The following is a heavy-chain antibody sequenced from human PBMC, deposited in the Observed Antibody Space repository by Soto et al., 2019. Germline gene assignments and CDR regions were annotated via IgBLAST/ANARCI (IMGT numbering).Heavy chain of an antibody. D-gene: IGHD3-9*01. CDR1: GYTFTSYD. Sequence: QVQLVQSGAEVKKPGASAKVSCKASGYTFTSYDINWVRQATGQGLEWMGWMDPNSGNTGYAQKFQGRVTMTTNTSISTAYMELSSLRSEHTAVYYSARSPTKLRYYDISTGYFNNWFDPWGQGTLVTVSS. V-gene: IGHV1-8*01. CDR3: ARSPTKLRYYDISTGYFNNWFDP. CDR2: MDPNSGNT. J-gene: IGHJ5*02.